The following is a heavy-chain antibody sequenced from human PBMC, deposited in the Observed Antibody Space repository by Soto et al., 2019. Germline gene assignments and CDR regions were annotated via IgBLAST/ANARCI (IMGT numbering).Heavy chain of an antibody. CDR3: ARDGRARQQLNDYYGMDV. J-gene: IGHJ6*02. Sequence: EVQLLESGGGLVQPGGSLRLSCAASGFTFGSYAMIWVRQAPGKGLEWVSGISGSGGSTYYADSVKGRFTISRDNSKNTLYLQMNRLRGEDTALYYCARDGRARQQLNDYYGMDVWGQGTTVTVSS. V-gene: IGHV3-23*01. CDR2: ISGSGGST. CDR1: GFTFGSYA. D-gene: IGHD6-13*01.